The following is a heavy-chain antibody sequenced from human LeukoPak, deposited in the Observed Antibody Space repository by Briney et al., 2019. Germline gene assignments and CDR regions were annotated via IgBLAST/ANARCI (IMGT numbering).Heavy chain of an antibody. CDR2: ISYSGST. Sequence: SETLSLTCTVSGGSISSSSYYWGWIRQPPGKGLEWIGSISYSGSTYYNPSLKSRVTISVDTSKNQFSLKLSSVTAADTAVYYCAREILWCSGGSCYWHAFDIWGQGTMVTVSS. CDR3: AREILWCSGGSCYWHAFDI. J-gene: IGHJ3*02. D-gene: IGHD2-15*01. CDR1: GGSISSSSYY. V-gene: IGHV4-39*07.